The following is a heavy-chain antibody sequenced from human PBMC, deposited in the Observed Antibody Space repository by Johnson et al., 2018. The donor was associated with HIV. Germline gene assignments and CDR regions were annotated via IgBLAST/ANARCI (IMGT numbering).Heavy chain of an antibody. CDR3: AKDDNLGVWYSDAFDV. CDR1: GFTVSSFG. D-gene: IGHD6-19*01. CDR2: INWNGGST. Sequence: QVQLVESGGGLVKPGGSLRLICAASGFTVSSFGMEWVRQAPGKGLEWVSGINWNGGSTGYADSVKGRFTVSRDNSKNTLYLQMKSLRPEDTSIYYCAKDDNLGVWYSDAFDVWGQGTVVTVSS. J-gene: IGHJ3*01. V-gene: IGHV3-NL1*01.